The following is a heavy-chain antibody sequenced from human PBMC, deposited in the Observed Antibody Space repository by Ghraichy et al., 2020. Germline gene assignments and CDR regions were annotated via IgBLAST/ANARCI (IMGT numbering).Heavy chain of an antibody. Sequence: GESLNISCVTSGFVFSTYRMHWVRQAPGKGLVWISRSHSDGGGTDYADSVRGRFTVSIDNAKSTLYLAMHSLRAEDTAVYYCVRGGADPWGQGTLVTVSS. CDR2: SHSDGGGT. V-gene: IGHV3-74*01. J-gene: IGHJ5*02. D-gene: IGHD3-16*01. CDR1: GFVFSTYR. CDR3: VRGGADP.